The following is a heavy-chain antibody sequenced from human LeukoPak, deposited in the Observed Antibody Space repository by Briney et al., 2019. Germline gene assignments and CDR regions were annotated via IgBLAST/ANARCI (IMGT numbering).Heavy chain of an antibody. CDR1: GFTFSNAW. V-gene: IGHV3-15*01. D-gene: IGHD1-7*01. CDR2: IKSKTDGGTT. J-gene: IGHJ4*02. Sequence: GGSLRLSCAASGFTFSNAWMSWVRQDPGKGLEWVGRIKSKTDGGTTDYAAPVKGRFTISRDDSKNTLYLQMNSLKTEDTAVYYCITDQDEYNWNLDVGGYFDYWGQGTLVTVSS. CDR3: ITDQDEYNWNLDVGGYFDY.